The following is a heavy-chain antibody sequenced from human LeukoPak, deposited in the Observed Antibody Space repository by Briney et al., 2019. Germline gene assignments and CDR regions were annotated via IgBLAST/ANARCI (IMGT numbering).Heavy chain of an antibody. CDR3: ARVPSYGPYYYMDV. V-gene: IGHV1-69*06. CDR1: VGTFSSYA. Sequence: GASVKVSCKASVGTFSSYAISWVRQAPGQGLEWMGGIIPIFGTANYAQKFQGRVTITADKSTSTAYMELSSLRSEDTAVYYCARVPSYGPYYYMDVWGKGTTVTVSS. CDR2: IIPIFGTA. D-gene: IGHD5-18*01. J-gene: IGHJ6*03.